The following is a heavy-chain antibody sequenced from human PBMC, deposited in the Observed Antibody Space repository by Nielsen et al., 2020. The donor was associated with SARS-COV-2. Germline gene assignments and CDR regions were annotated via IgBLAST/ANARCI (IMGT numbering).Heavy chain of an antibody. Sequence: WIRQPPGKGLEWVSYISSSSSYTNYADSVKGRFTISRDNAKNSLYLQMNSLRAEDTAVYYCARGNKVLWFGELSYRPFDYWGQGTLVTVSS. CDR3: ARGNKVLWFGELSYRPFDY. J-gene: IGHJ4*02. CDR2: ISSSSSYT. V-gene: IGHV3-11*05. D-gene: IGHD3-10*01.